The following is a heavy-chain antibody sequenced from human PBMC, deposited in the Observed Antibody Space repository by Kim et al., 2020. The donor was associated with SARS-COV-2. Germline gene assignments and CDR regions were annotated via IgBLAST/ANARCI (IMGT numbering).Heavy chain of an antibody. D-gene: IGHD5-12*01. CDR3: ARRGGVATIRIGFDY. V-gene: IGHV4-39*01. J-gene: IGHJ4*02. Sequence: SETLSLTCTVSGGSISSSSYYWGWIRQPPGKGLGWIGSIYYSRSTYYNPSLKSRVTISVDTSNNQFSLKLSSVTAADTAVYYCARRGGVATIRIGFDYWGQGALVTVSS. CDR2: IYYSRST. CDR1: GGSISSSSYY.